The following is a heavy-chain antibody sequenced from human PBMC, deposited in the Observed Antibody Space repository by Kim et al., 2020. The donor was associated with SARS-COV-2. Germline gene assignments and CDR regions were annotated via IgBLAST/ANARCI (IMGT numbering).Heavy chain of an antibody. V-gene: IGHV3-74*01. J-gene: IGHJ6*02. CDR3: AREKGVPAAHPYGMDV. Sequence: ADAVQGTFTTSRDNAKNTLYLQMHSRRAEDTAVYYCAREKGVPAAHPYGMDVWGQGTTVTVSS. D-gene: IGHD2-2*01.